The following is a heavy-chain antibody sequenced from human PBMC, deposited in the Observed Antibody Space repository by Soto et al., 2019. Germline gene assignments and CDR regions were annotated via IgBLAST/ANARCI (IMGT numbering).Heavy chain of an antibody. Sequence: GGSLRLSCAASGFTFSSYAMSWVRQAPGKGLEWVSAISGSGGSTYYADSVKGRFTISRDNSKNTLYLQMNSLRPEDTAVYYCAKAGSGSYSSFGYWGQGTLVTVSS. CDR1: GFTFSSYA. CDR3: AKAGSGSYSSFGY. J-gene: IGHJ4*02. CDR2: ISGSGGST. V-gene: IGHV3-23*01. D-gene: IGHD1-26*01.